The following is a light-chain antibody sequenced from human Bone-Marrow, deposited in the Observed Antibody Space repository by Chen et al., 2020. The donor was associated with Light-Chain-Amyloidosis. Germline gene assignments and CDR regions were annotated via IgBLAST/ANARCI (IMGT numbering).Light chain of an antibody. Sequence: SYELTQPPSLSVSPGQTASITCSGDKLGDKYACWYQQKPGQSPVLVIYQDSKRPSGIPERFSGSNSGNTATLTISGTQAMDEADYYCQTWDRSVVFGGGTKLTVL. CDR2: QDS. V-gene: IGLV3-1*01. CDR3: QTWDRSVV. J-gene: IGLJ2*01. CDR1: KLGDKY.